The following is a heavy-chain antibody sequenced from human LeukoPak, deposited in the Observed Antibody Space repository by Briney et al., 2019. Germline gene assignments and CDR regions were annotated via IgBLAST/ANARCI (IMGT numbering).Heavy chain of an antibody. CDR1: GITFSSHW. J-gene: IGHJ5*02. CDR3: ARGTLRFFAR. CDR2: IKQDGSEK. D-gene: IGHD3-16*01. V-gene: IGHV3-7*04. Sequence: PGGSLRLSCAASGITFSSHWMSWVRQAPGKGLEWVANIKQDGSEKYYVDSVKGRFTISRDNAKNSLYLQMNSLRAEDTGVYYCARGTLRFFARWGQGTLVTVSS.